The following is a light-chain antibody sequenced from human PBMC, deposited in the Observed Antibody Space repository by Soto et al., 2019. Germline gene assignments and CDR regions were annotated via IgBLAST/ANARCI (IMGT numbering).Light chain of an antibody. CDR2: GAS. CDR3: QQHGSSPPIT. J-gene: IGKJ5*01. Sequence: TQSPSSLSASVGASVTISGRASQSVSSSYLAWYQQKPGQAPRLLIYGASSRATGIPARFSGSRSGTDFTLTTSSLQPQDFAVYYCQQHGSSPPITFGPGTQLDIK. CDR1: QSVSSSY. V-gene: IGKV3-20*01.